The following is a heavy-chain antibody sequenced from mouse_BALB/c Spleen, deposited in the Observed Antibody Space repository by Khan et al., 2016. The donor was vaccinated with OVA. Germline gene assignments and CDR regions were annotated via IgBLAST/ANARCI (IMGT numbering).Heavy chain of an antibody. Sequence: EVELVESGGGLVQPGGSRKLSCAASGFTFNSFGMHWVRQAPEKGLEWVAYINSGSSTVYYADSVKGRFTISRDNPKNTLFLQMTSLRSEDTAMYYCTRGTTSYYYGMDYWGQGTSVTVSS. J-gene: IGHJ4*01. CDR2: INSGSSTV. D-gene: IGHD1-1*01. V-gene: IGHV5-17*02. CDR1: GFTFNSFG. CDR3: TRGTTSYYYGMDY.